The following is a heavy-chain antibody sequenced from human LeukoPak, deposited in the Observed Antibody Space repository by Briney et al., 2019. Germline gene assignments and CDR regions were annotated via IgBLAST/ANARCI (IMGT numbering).Heavy chain of an antibody. D-gene: IGHD4-17*01. V-gene: IGHV5-51*01. CDR3: ARHDYGDLPVDY. CDR1: GYIFTSYW. CDR2: IFPGDSDT. J-gene: IGHJ4*02. Sequence: GESLKISCKGSGYIFTSYWIGWVRQMPGKGLEWMGSIFPGDSDTKYSPSFQGQVTISADKSISTAYLQWSSLKASDTAMYYCARHDYGDLPVDYWGQGTLVTVSS.